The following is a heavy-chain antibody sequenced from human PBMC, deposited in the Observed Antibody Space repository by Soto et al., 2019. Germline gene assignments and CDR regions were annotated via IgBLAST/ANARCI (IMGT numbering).Heavy chain of an antibody. CDR3: ARGYIVATMAPDAKGVLDY. V-gene: IGHV1-2*04. J-gene: IGHJ4*02. Sequence: QVQLVQSGAEVKKPGASVTVSCKASGYTFTGYYMHWVRQAPGQGLEWMGWINPNSGGTNYAQKFQGWVTMTRDTSISTAYMELSRLRSDDTAVYYCARGYIVATMAPDAKGVLDYWGQGTLVTVSS. D-gene: IGHD5-12*01. CDR2: INPNSGGT. CDR1: GYTFTGYY.